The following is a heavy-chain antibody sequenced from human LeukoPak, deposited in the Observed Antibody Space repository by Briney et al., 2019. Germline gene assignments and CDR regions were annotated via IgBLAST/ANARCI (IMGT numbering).Heavy chain of an antibody. CDR1: GFTVSSSY. V-gene: IGHV3-53*01. Sequence: GGSLRLSCAASGFTVSSSYMRWVRQAPGGGLEWVSFIYSGGRTYYADSVRARFPISRDNSKNTLYFKLNSLRPENTAVYYCARAIDYWGQGTLVTVPS. CDR2: IYSGGRT. J-gene: IGHJ4*02. CDR3: ARAIDY.